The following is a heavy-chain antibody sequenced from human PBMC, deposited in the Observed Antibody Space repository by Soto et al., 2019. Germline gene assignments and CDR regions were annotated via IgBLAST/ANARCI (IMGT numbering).Heavy chain of an antibody. CDR2: IIPIFGTA. Sequence: QVQLVQSGAEVKKPGSSVRVSCKASGGTFSSNAVSWVRQAPGQGLEWMGGIIPIFGTANYAQKFQGRVTINADESTNTADMVLSSLRSEDTAVYFCAFRDGHNYWRDAFDIWGQGAMVTASS. CDR1: GGTFSSNA. V-gene: IGHV1-69*01. D-gene: IGHD5-12*01. J-gene: IGHJ3*02. CDR3: AFRDGHNYWRDAFDI.